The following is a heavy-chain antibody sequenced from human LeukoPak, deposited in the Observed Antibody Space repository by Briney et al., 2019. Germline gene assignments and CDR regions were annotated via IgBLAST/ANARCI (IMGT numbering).Heavy chain of an antibody. Sequence: HPGGSLRLSCAASGFTFSSYWVSWVRQAPGKGLEWVANIKQDGSEKYYVDSVKGRFTISRDNAKNSLYLQMNSLRAEDTAVYYCARAPTYGDYVGCWGQGTLVTVSS. D-gene: IGHD4-17*01. J-gene: IGHJ4*02. CDR3: ARAPTYGDYVGC. CDR2: IKQDGSEK. V-gene: IGHV3-7*03. CDR1: GFTFSSYW.